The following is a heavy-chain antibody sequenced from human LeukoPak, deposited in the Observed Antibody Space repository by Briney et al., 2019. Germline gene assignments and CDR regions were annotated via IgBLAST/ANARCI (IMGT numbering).Heavy chain of an antibody. Sequence: SETLSLTCTVSGGSISSSYWSWIRQPPGKGLEWIGYIYYSGSTNYNPSLKSRVTISVDTSKNQFSLKLSSVTAADTAVYYCARIMRTYYYDSSGYSYYYYMDVWGKGTTVTVSS. V-gene: IGHV4-59*01. CDR1: GGSISSSY. J-gene: IGHJ6*03. CDR2: IYYSGST. D-gene: IGHD3-22*01. CDR3: ARIMRTYYYDSSGYSYYYYMDV.